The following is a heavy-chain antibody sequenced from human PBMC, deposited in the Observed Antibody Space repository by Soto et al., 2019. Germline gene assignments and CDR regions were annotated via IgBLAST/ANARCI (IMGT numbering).Heavy chain of an antibody. J-gene: IGHJ4*02. D-gene: IGHD3-22*01. Sequence: QVQLVQSGAEVKKPGASVKVFCKASGYTFTNHGISCVRQAPGHALEWMGWASAYTRATKYAQSLQRRVTMTTDTSTKTAYLELRSLSSDDTAVFYCARDSTSSGLLGTNSWGQGTLMTVSS. CDR3: ARDSTSSGLLGTNS. CDR1: GYTFTNHG. V-gene: IGHV1-18*01. CDR2: ASAYTRAT.